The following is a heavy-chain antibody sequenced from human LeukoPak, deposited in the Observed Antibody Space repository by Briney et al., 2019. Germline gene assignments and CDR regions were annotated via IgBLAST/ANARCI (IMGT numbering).Heavy chain of an antibody. Sequence: GGSLRLSCAASGFTFSSYSMNWVRQAPGKGLEWVSSISSSSSYIYYADSVKGRFTISRDNAKNPLYLQMNSLRAGDTAVYYCARGRNGYYFDYWGQGTLVTVSS. CDR1: GFTFSSYS. J-gene: IGHJ4*02. CDR3: ARGRNGYYFDY. V-gene: IGHV3-21*01. CDR2: ISSSSSYI. D-gene: IGHD3-16*01.